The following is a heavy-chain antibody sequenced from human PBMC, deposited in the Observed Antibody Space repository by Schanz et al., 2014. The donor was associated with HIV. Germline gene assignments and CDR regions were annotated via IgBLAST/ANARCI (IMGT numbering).Heavy chain of an antibody. D-gene: IGHD4-17*01. CDR3: ARDNRGDYCLDY. J-gene: IGHJ4*02. V-gene: IGHV3-53*01. CDR1: GFTVSTNY. Sequence: EVQLVESGGGLIQPGGSLRLSCAASGFTVSTNYMSWVRQAPGKGLECVSVIYSGGSTYYADSVKGRFTITRDNSKNTLYLQMNSLRAEDTAVYYCARDNRGDYCLDYWGQGTLVTVSS. CDR2: IYSGGST.